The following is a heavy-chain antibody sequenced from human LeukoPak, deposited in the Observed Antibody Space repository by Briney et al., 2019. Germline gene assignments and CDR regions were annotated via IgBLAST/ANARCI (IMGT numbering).Heavy chain of an antibody. CDR2: INHSGST. CDR1: GGSFSGYY. Sequence: PSETLTLTCAVYGGSFSGYYWSWIRQPPGKGLEWIGEINHSGSTNYNPSLKSRVTISVDMSKNQFSLKLSSVTAADTAVYYCARGRDDYGDYVRYFDCWGQGTLVTVSS. CDR3: ARGRDDYGDYVRYFDC. D-gene: IGHD4-17*01. V-gene: IGHV4-34*01. J-gene: IGHJ4*02.